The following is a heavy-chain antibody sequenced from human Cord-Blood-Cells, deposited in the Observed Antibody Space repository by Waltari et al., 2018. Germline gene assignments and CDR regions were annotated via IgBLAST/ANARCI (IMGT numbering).Heavy chain of an antibody. D-gene: IGHD1-1*01. V-gene: IGHV1-8*01. Sequence: VHLVQSGAEVKKPGASVRVSSTASGYTVPRSDSNWVRQATGPGLEWTGWMNPNSGNTGYAQKFQGRVTMTRNTSISTAYMELSSLRSEDTAVYYCLLELDYWGQGTLVTVSS. CDR1: GYTVPRSD. J-gene: IGHJ4*02. CDR3: LLELDY. CDR2: MNPNSGNT.